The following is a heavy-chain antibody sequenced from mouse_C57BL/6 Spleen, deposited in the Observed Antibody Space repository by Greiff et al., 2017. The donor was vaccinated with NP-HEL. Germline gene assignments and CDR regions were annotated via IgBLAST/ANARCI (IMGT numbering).Heavy chain of an antibody. Sequence: EVQLVESGGDLVKPGGSLKLSCAASGFTFSSYGMSWVRQTPDKRLEWVATISSGGSYTYYPDSVKGRFTISRDNAKNTLYLQMSSLKSEDTAMYYCARPPPYDYSPPWFAYWGQGTLVTVSA. V-gene: IGHV5-6*01. J-gene: IGHJ3*01. CDR1: GFTFSSYG. CDR3: ARPPPYDYSPPWFAY. CDR2: ISSGGSYT. D-gene: IGHD2-4*01.